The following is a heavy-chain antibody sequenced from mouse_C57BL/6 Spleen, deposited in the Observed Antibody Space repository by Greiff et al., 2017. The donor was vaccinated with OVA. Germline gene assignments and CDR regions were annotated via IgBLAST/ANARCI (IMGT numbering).Heavy chain of an antibody. J-gene: IGHJ4*01. CDR3: ARRGRRDYAMDY. V-gene: IGHV1-55*01. Sequence: VQLQHPGAELVKPGASVKMSCKASGYTFTSYWITWVKQRPGQGLEWIGDIYPGSGSTNYNEKFKSKATLTVDTSASTAYMQLSSLTSEDSAVYYCARRGRRDYAMDYWGQGTSVTVSS. CDR1: GYTFTSYW. CDR2: IYPGSGST.